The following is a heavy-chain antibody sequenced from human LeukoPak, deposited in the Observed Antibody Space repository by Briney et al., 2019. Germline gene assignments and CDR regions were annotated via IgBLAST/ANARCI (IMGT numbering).Heavy chain of an antibody. D-gene: IGHD3-22*01. CDR1: GYRFTSYW. V-gene: IGHV5-51*01. CDR2: IYPGDSDT. Sequence: GESLKISCKGSGYRFTSYWIGWVRQMPGKGLEWMGIIYPGDSDTRYSPSFQGQVTISADKSISTAYLQWSSLKASDTAMYYCARRRYYDSSGYTYYFDYWGQGTLVTVSS. J-gene: IGHJ4*02. CDR3: ARRRYYDSSGYTYYFDY.